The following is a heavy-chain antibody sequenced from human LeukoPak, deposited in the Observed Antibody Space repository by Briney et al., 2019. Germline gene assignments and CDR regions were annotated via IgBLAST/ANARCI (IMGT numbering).Heavy chain of an antibody. CDR1: GYTFTSYD. CDR2: MNPNSGNT. Sequence: ASVKVSCKASGYTFTSYDINWVRQATGQGLEWMGWMNPNSGNTGYAQKFRGRVTMTRNTSISTAYMELSSLRSEDTAVYYCARDGASSGNYYLGTNYYYYYGMDVWGQGTTVTVSS. CDR3: ARDGASSGNYYLGTNYYYYYGMDV. J-gene: IGHJ6*02. D-gene: IGHD3-22*01. V-gene: IGHV1-8*01.